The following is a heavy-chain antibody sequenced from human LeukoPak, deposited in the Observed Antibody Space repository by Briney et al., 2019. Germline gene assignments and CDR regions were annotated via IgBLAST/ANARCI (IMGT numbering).Heavy chain of an antibody. CDR3: ARHYYDRSGYY. V-gene: IGHV3-74*01. Sequence: GGSLRLSCAASGFTFSSYWMHWVRQAPGKGLVWVSRINSDGSSTSYADSVKGRFTISRDNAKNTVYLQMKSLRAEETAVYYCARHYYDRSGYYWGPGTLVTVSS. CDR2: INSDGSST. CDR1: GFTFSSYW. D-gene: IGHD3-22*01. J-gene: IGHJ4*02.